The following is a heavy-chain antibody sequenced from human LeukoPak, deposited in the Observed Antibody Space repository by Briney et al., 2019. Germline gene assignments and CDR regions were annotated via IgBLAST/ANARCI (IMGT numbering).Heavy chain of an antibody. CDR3: ARGMGATTQALFDS. CDR2: IDTAGAT. J-gene: IGHJ4*02. D-gene: IGHD1-26*01. Sequence: GGSLRLSCAASGSTFSAFDMHWVRQVTGKRLEWVSGIDTAGATYYPGSVKGRFTISRENAKNSLYLHMNGLRAGDTAVYYCARGMGATTQALFDSWGQGALVAVSS. CDR1: GSTFSAFD. V-gene: IGHV3-13*01.